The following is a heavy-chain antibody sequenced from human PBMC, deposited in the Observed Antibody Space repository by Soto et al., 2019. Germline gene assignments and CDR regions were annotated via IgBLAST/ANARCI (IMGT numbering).Heavy chain of an antibody. CDR3: ARRAATYYDILTGYYQPEEDYYYGMDV. V-gene: IGHV3-48*02. D-gene: IGHD3-9*01. CDR1: GFTFSSYS. CDR2: ISSSSSTI. Sequence: GGSLRLSCAASGFTFSSYSMNWVRQAPGKGLEWVSYISSSSSTIYYADSVKGRFTISRDNAQNSLYLQMNSLRDEDTAVYYCARRAATYYDILTGYYQPEEDYYYGMDVWGQGTTVTVSS. J-gene: IGHJ6*02.